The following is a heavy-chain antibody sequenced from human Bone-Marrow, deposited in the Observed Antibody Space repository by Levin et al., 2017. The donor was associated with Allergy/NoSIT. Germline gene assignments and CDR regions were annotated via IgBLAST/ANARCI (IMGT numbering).Heavy chain of an antibody. Sequence: GGSLRLSCAASGFTFSSYAMSWVRQAPGKGLEWVSAISGSGGSTYYADSVKGRFTISRDNSKNTLYLQMNSLRAEDTAVYYCAKALSGYYGSGSYYWTFDYWGQGTLVTVSS. D-gene: IGHD3-10*01. CDR1: GFTFSSYA. V-gene: IGHV3-23*01. CDR3: AKALSGYYGSGSYYWTFDY. J-gene: IGHJ4*02. CDR2: ISGSGGST.